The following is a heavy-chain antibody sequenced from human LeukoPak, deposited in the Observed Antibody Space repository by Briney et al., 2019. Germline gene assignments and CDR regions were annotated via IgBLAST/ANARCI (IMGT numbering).Heavy chain of an antibody. CDR3: ARGSGTYPYYFDY. J-gene: IGHJ4*02. CDR1: GGSISSSYYY. Sequence: SETLSLTCTVSGGSISSSYYYWGWIRQPPGKGLEWIGGIYYSGGTYYNPSLKSRVTISVDTSKNQFSLKLTSVTAADSAVYYCARGSGTYPYYFDYWGQGTLVTVSS. D-gene: IGHD1-26*01. CDR2: IYYSGGT. V-gene: IGHV4-39*07.